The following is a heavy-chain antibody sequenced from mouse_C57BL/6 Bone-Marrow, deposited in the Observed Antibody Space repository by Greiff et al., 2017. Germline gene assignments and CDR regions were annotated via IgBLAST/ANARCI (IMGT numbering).Heavy chain of an antibody. CDR2: IDPSDSYT. D-gene: IGHD4-1*01. CDR3: ARSWDCWYFEV. CDR1: GYTFTSYW. V-gene: IGHV1-69*01. J-gene: IGHJ1*03. Sequence: QVQLQQPGAELVMPGASVKLSCKASGYTFTSYWMPWVKQRPGQGLEWIGEIDPSDSYTNYNQKFKGQSTLTVDKSYSTANMQLSRLRSEDSADYYWARSWDCWYFEVWGTGTTVNVSS.